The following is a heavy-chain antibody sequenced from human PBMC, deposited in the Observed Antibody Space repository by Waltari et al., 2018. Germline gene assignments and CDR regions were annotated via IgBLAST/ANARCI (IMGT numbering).Heavy chain of an antibody. CDR3: ATFSRVTTRVEY. V-gene: IGHV1-69*12. Sequence: QVQLVQSGAEVKKPGSSVKVFCKASGGTFSSYAISWVRQAPGQGLEWMGGIIPIFGTANYAQKFQGRVTITADESTSTAYMGLGSLGSEDTAVYYCATFSRVTTRVEYWGQGTLVTVSS. CDR2: IIPIFGTA. D-gene: IGHD4-4*01. J-gene: IGHJ4*02. CDR1: GGTFSSYA.